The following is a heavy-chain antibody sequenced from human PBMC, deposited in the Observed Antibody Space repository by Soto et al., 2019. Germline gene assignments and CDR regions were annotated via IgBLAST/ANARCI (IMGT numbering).Heavy chain of an antibody. V-gene: IGHV1-46*03. Sequence: QVQLVQSGAEVKKPGASVKVSCKASGYTFTSYYMHWVRQAPGQGLEWMGIINPSGGSTSYAQKFQGRVTMTRDTSTSTVYMELSSLRSEDTAVYYCATQRYYYGSGSYLFDYWGQGTLVTVSS. CDR3: ATQRYYYGSGSYLFDY. CDR2: INPSGGST. J-gene: IGHJ4*02. CDR1: GYTFTSYY. D-gene: IGHD3-10*01.